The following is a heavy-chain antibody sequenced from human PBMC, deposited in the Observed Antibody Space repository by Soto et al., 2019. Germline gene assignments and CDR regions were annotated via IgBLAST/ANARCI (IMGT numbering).Heavy chain of an antibody. V-gene: IGHV3-74*03. CDR3: ARGSVGATVDY. D-gene: IGHD1-26*01. CDR2: INSDGSTT. CDR1: GITFISYW. Sequence: EGQLVESGGGLVQPGGSLRLSCAASGITFISYWMHWVRQVPGKGLVWVAHINSDGSTTTYADSVKGRFTISRDNAKSTLDLQMNGLRAEDTAVYYCARGSVGATVDYWGQGTLVTVSS. J-gene: IGHJ4*02.